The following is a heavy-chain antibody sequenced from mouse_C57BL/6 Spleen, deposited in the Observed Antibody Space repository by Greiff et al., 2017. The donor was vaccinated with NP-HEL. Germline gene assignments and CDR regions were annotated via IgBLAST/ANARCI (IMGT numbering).Heavy chain of an antibody. J-gene: IGHJ4*01. D-gene: IGHD2-3*01. CDR1: GFTFTDYY. Sequence: EVKLVESGGGLVQPGGSLSLSCAASGFTFTDYYMSWVRQPPGKALEWLGFIRNKANGYTTEYSASVKGRFTISRDNSQSILYLQMNALRAEDSATYYCASHDVYLYYAMDYWGQGTSVTVSS. V-gene: IGHV7-3*01. CDR3: ASHDVYLYYAMDY. CDR2: IRNKANGYTT.